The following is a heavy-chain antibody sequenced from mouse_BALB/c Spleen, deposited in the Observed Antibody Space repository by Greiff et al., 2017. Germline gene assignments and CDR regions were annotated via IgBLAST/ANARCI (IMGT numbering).Heavy chain of an antibody. CDR2: IWSGGST. CDR1: GFSLTSYG. D-gene: IGHD2-4*01. Sequence: VQLQQSGPGLVQPSQCLSISCTASGFSLTSYGVHWVRQSPGKGLEWLGEIWSGGSTDHNAPFISRLSTSKDNSKSQVFFKMNSLQANDTAIYYCARKGLRRSWAMDYWGQGTSVTVSS. V-gene: IGHV2-2*02. J-gene: IGHJ4*01. CDR3: ARKGLRRSWAMDY.